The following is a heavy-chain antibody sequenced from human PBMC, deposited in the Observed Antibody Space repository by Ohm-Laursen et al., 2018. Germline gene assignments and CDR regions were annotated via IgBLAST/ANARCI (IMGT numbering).Heavy chain of an antibody. CDR3: AKELSYYAGDAFDI. CDR1: GFMFSGYG. Sequence: RSLRLSCSASGFMFSGYGIHWVRQAPGRRLEWVAVISYDGRNRDYADSVKGRFTISKDNSKNTLYLQMNSLRAEDTAVYYCAKELSYYAGDAFDIWGQGTMVTVSS. CDR2: ISYDGRNR. V-gene: IGHV3-30*18. J-gene: IGHJ3*02. D-gene: IGHD2/OR15-2a*01.